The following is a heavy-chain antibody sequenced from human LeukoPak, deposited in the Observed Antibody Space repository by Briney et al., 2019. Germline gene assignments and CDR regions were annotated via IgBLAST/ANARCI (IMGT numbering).Heavy chain of an antibody. Sequence: GGSLRLSCAASGFIISRYDMSWVRQAPGKGLEWVSCISDIRQTTYYADSVKGRFTISRDNSKNTLYLQMNSLRADDTAVYYCAKPDGPDYWGQGTLVTVSS. CDR1: GFIISRYD. CDR3: AKPDGPDY. CDR2: ISDIRQTT. V-gene: IGHV3-23*01. D-gene: IGHD1-14*01. J-gene: IGHJ4*02.